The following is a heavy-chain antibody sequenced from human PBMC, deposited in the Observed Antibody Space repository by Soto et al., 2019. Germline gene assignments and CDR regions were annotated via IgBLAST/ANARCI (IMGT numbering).Heavy chain of an antibody. CDR1: GYTFTGYY. Sequence: ASVKVSCKASGYTFTGYYMHWVRQAPGQGLEWMGWINPNSGGTNYAQKFQGWVTMTRDTSISTAYMELSRLRSDDTAVYYCARDREVDTAYYYSGMDVWGQGTTVTVSS. D-gene: IGHD5-18*01. V-gene: IGHV1-2*04. CDR3: ARDREVDTAYYYSGMDV. J-gene: IGHJ6*02. CDR2: INPNSGGT.